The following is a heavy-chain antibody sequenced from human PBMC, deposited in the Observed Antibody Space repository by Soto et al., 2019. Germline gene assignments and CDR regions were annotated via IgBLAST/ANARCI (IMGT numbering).Heavy chain of an antibody. D-gene: IGHD3-10*01. V-gene: IGHV2-5*02. J-gene: IGHJ5*02. CDR2: IYWDDDN. Sequence: QITLKESGPALVKPTQTLTLTCTFSGFSLSTSGEAVGWIRQPPGEALEWLALIYWDDDNRYNPTLKTRLTITKDTSNNQVVLTLTNRHPVDTATYYCAHYVSASPAGWFDPWGQGILVTVSS. CDR1: GFSLSTSGEA. CDR3: AHYVSASPAGWFDP.